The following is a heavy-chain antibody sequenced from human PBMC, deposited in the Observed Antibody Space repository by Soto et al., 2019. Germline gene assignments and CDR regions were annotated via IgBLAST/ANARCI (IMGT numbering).Heavy chain of an antibody. Sequence: QITLKESGPTLVKPTQTLTLTCTFSGFSLTTSGVGVGWIRQPPGKALEWLALIYWADDKRYSPSLKNRLTIPKDTSRNQVVLTLIDLDPVDTATYYCAHKSLVPFGMDVWGQGTTVTVAS. D-gene: IGHD3-10*01. CDR1: GFSLTTSGVG. V-gene: IGHV2-5*02. CDR3: AHKSLVPFGMDV. J-gene: IGHJ6*02. CDR2: IYWADDK.